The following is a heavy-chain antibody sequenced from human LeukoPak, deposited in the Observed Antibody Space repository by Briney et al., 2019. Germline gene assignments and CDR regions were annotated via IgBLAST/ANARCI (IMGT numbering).Heavy chain of an antibody. CDR2: INTKSGDA. D-gene: IGHD2-2*01. CDR1: GSTFSDYH. Sequence: ASVKVSCKASGSTFSDYHINWVRQASGQGPEWMGWINTKSGDAKYNQAFQGRVTMTRDTSISTAYMELSRLRSDDTAVYYCARDLVVVPAAKDYWGQGTLVTVSS. V-gene: IGHV1-2*02. J-gene: IGHJ4*02. CDR3: ARDLVVVPAAKDY.